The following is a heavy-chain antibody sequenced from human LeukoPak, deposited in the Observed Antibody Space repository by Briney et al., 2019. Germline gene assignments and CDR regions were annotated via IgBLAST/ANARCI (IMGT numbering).Heavy chain of an antibody. J-gene: IGHJ4*02. CDR3: ARGGGYSGYLFYFDS. CDR2: ISGSGTGT. CDR1: GPTFSFYA. D-gene: IGHD5-12*01. Sequence: GGSLILSCAASGPTFSFYAMSWVRQAPGKGLEWGSGISGSGTGTYYADSVKGRFTISRDNSKNMLYLQMNSLYAEDTAVFYCARGGGYSGYLFYFDSWGQGTLVSVAS. V-gene: IGHV3-23*01.